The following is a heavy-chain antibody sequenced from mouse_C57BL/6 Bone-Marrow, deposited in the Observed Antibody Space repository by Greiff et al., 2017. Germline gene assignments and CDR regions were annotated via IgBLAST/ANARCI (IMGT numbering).Heavy chain of an antibody. CDR1: GYTFTSYW. Sequence: QVQLKQPGAELVKPGASVKLSCKASGYTFTSYWMQWVQQRPGQGLEWIGEIDPSDSYTNYNQKFKGKATLTVDTSSSTAYMQLSSLTSEDSAVYYCARERDDWGQGTLVTVSA. V-gene: IGHV1-50*01. CDR3: ARERDD. J-gene: IGHJ3*01. CDR2: IDPSDSYT.